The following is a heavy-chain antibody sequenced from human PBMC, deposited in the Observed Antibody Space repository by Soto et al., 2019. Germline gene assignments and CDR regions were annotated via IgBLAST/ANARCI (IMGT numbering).Heavy chain of an antibody. D-gene: IGHD5-12*01. CDR2: IYWDEDK. CDR3: AHIDPEIVTVGGHGGFDY. V-gene: IGHV2-5*02. J-gene: IGHJ4*02. Sequence: QITLKESGPTLVRPPQTLTLTCTFSGFSLTSGVGAGWIRQPPGKALEWLALIYWDEDKRYSPSLKNRLTITKDTSKNQLVLTMTNVGPVDTATYFCAHIDPEIVTVGGHGGFDYWGQGTLVTVSS. CDR1: GFSLTSGVG.